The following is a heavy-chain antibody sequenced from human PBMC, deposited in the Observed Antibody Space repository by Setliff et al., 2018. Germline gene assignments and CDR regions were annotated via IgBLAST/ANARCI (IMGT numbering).Heavy chain of an antibody. CDR3: ARLVRYCSTRTCQRASGDEY. Sequence: WASVKVSCKTSAYTFSGYYIHWVRQAPGQGLQWMGWINPNFGATNYAPKFQGRVTMTRDTSIRTAYMELRSLTSGDTAIYYCARLVRYCSTRTCQRASGDEYLGQGTLVTVSS. CDR2: INPNFGAT. CDR1: AYTFSGYY. V-gene: IGHV1-2*02. D-gene: IGHD2-8*01. J-gene: IGHJ4*02.